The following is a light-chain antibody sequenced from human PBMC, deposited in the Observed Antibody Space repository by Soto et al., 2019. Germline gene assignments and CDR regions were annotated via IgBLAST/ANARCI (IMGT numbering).Light chain of an antibody. CDR3: QQRSNWLLT. CDR1: QSVGSY. J-gene: IGKJ4*01. CDR2: DVS. V-gene: IGKV3-11*01. Sequence: EIVLTQSPATLSLSPGERATLSCRASQSVGSYLAWYQQKPGQAPRLLIYDVSNRATGIPARFSGSGSGTDFTLTISSLEPEDFAVYYCQQRSNWLLTFGGGTKVEIK.